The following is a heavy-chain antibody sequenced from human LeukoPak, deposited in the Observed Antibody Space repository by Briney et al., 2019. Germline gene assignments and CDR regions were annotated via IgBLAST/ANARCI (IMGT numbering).Heavy chain of an antibody. CDR2: ISYDGSNK. CDR1: GFTFSSYA. Sequence: PGGSLRLSCAASGFTFSSYAMHWVRQAPGKELEWVAVISYDGSNKYYADSVKGRFTISRDNSKNTLYLQMNSLRAEDTAVYYCARGAYSGSYYTDYWGQGTLVTVSS. V-gene: IGHV3-30-3*01. D-gene: IGHD1-26*01. J-gene: IGHJ4*02. CDR3: ARGAYSGSYYTDY.